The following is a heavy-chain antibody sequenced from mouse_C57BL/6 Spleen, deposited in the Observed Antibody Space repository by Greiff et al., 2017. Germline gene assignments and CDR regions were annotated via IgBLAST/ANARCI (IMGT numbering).Heavy chain of an antibody. Sequence: EVQVVESGPGLVKPSQSLSLTCSVTGYSITSGYYWNWIRQFPGNKLEWMGYISYDGSNNYNPSLKNRISITRDTSKNQFFLKLNYVTTEDTATYYCARIYYGNFAWFAYWGQGTLVTVSA. CDR2: ISYDGSN. CDR3: ARIYYGNFAWFAY. D-gene: IGHD2-1*01. J-gene: IGHJ3*01. V-gene: IGHV3-6*01. CDR1: GYSITSGYY.